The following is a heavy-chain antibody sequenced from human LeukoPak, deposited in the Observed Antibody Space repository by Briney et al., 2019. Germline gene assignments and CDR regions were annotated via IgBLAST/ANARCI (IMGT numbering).Heavy chain of an antibody. Sequence: SETLSLTCTVSGGSISRYYWSWIRRPPGKGLEWIGYIYDSRNTNYNPSLKSQVTISVDKSKNQFSLKLSFVTAADTAMYYCARSDYHNSGSHTVFDAFDIWGQGTRVTVSS. J-gene: IGHJ3*02. CDR2: IYDSRNT. D-gene: IGHD3-10*01. CDR1: GGSISRYY. V-gene: IGHV4-59*01. CDR3: ARSDYHNSGSHTVFDAFDI.